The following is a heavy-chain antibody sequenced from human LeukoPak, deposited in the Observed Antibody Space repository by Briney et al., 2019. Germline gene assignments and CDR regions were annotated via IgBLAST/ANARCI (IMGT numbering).Heavy chain of an antibody. J-gene: IGHJ5*02. CDR1: GDSINTGAYY. D-gene: IGHD2-15*01. Sequence: QTLSLTCTVSGDSINTGAYYWSWIRQYPGKGLEWIGYIYYSGTTYYNPSLKSRLTISVDSSRKQFSLTLTSVTAADTAIYYCARLGNCSGGSCYRWLDPWGQGTLVTVSS. CDR3: ARLGNCSGGSCYRWLDP. CDR2: IYYSGTT. V-gene: IGHV4-31*03.